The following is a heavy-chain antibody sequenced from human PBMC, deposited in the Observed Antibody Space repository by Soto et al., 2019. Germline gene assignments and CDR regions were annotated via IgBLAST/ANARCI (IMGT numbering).Heavy chain of an antibody. J-gene: IGHJ5*01. D-gene: IGHD1-1*01. V-gene: IGHV3-23*01. Sequence: EVELLESGGGLVQPGGSLRLSCAASGFTSSNYAMSWVRPSPGKGLELLSSIRGSGENTYYADSVKGRVTISRDNDKNTLYRHINSLPGGETAVYFCAKGGTATDIILDSWGPGAPVIVSA. CDR1: GFTSSNYA. CDR2: IRGSGENT. CDR3: AKGGTATDIILDS.